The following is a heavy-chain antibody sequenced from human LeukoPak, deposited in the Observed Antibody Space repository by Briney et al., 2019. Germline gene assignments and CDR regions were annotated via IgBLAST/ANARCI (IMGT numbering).Heavy chain of an antibody. V-gene: IGHV3-23*01. D-gene: IGHD2-21*01. CDR3: AKGGDDAFDI. CDR2: ISGSGGST. CDR1: GFTFSSYA. J-gene: IGHJ3*02. Sequence: PGGSLRLYCPASGFTFSSYAMSWVRQAPGKGLEWVSAISGSGGSTYYADSVKGRFTISRDNSKNTLYLQMNSLRAEDTAVYYCAKGGDDAFDIWGQRTMVTVSS.